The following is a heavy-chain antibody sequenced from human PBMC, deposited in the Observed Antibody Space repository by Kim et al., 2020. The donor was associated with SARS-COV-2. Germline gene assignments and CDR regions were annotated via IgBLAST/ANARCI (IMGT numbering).Heavy chain of an antibody. Sequence: ASVKVSCKASGYTFTSYAMNWVRQAPGQGLEWMGWINTNTGNPTYAQGFTGRFVFSLDTSVSTAYLQISSLKAEDTAVYYCARVGYCSSTSCYPFGGNYWGQGTLVTVSS. CDR3: ARVGYCSSTSCYPFGGNY. J-gene: IGHJ4*02. CDR1: GYTFTSYA. CDR2: INTNTGNP. V-gene: IGHV7-4-1*02. D-gene: IGHD2-2*01.